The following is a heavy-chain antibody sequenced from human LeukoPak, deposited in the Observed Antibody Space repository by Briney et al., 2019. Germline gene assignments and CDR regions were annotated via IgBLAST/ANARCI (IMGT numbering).Heavy chain of an antibody. V-gene: IGHV4-59*01. CDR3: ARGGPRTDDHNFDF. Sequence: PSETLSLTCSVSGASMGSFDWGWVRQSPGKGLEWIGYVYDGGKTYYNPSLRGRVTMSVDTSNNQFSLKLRSVTAADTAVYYCARGGPRTDDHNFDFWGQGALVSVSS. J-gene: IGHJ4*02. CDR1: GASMGSFD. CDR2: VYDGGKT. D-gene: IGHD5-24*01.